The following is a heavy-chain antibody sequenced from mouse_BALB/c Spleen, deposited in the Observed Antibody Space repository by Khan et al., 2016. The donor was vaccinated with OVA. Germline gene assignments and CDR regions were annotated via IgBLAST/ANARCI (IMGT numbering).Heavy chain of an antibody. V-gene: IGHV2-6-1*01. Sequence: QVQRKQSGPGLVALSQSLSITCPISGISLTNNGIHWVRQPSGKGQEWRVVSWSDGSTTYNSDLTSKLSIRQDNSKSPVFFKMYSLQTDDTAKYYRSRQASYHYYIMDYWGQGTSVTVSS. CDR2: SWSDGST. D-gene: IGHD3-3*01. CDR3: SRQASYHYYIMDY. CDR1: GISLTNNG. J-gene: IGHJ4*01.